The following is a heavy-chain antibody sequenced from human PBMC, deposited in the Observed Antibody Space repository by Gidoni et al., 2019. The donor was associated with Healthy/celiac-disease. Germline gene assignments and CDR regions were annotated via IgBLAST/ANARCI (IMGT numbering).Heavy chain of an antibody. CDR3: ARGEMGGYSSGWYWFDP. V-gene: IGHV1-8*01. Sequence: QVQLVQSGAEVKKPGASVKVSCKASGYTFTSYDINWVRQATGQGLEWMGWMNPNSGNTGYAQKFQGRVTMTRNTSISTAYMELSSLRSEDTAVYYCARGEMGGYSSGWYWFDPWGQGTLVTVSS. J-gene: IGHJ5*02. D-gene: IGHD6-19*01. CDR1: GYTFTSYD. CDR2: MNPNSGNT.